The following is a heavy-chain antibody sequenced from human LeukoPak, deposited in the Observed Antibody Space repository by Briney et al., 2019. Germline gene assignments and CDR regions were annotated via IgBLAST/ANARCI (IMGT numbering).Heavy chain of an antibody. J-gene: IGHJ3*02. CDR2: IGYTGDST. D-gene: IGHD4-23*01. Sequence: GGPLRLSCAASGFTFSSYAMNWVRQAPGKGLEWVSGIGYTGDSTFYADSVKGRFTVSRDSSKNTLFLHMNSLRAEDTALYYCAKSPTVDAAFDIWGQGTMVTVSS. CDR1: GFTFSSYA. V-gene: IGHV3-23*01. CDR3: AKSPTVDAAFDI.